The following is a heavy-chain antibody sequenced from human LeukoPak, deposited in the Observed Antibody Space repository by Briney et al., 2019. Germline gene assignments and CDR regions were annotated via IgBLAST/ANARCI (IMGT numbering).Heavy chain of an antibody. D-gene: IGHD3-22*01. CDR1: GFTYSTFE. Sequence: GGSLRLSCAASGFTYSTFEMNWVRQAPGKGLVWVSQIKSDGSSTTYADSVKGRFTISRDNAKNTLYLQMNSLRAEDTAVYYCARDRGYTFDYWGQGTLVTVSS. V-gene: IGHV3-74*01. J-gene: IGHJ4*02. CDR2: IKSDGSST. CDR3: ARDRGYTFDY.